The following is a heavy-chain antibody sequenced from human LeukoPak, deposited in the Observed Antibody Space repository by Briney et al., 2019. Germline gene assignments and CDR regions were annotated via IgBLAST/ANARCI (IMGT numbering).Heavy chain of an antibody. CDR2: INPNSGGT. V-gene: IGHV1-2*06. CDR1: GYTFTGHY. J-gene: IGHJ6*02. D-gene: IGHD2-15*01. Sequence: ASVKVSCKASGYTFTGHYMHWVRQAPGQGLEWMGRINPNSGGTNYAQKFQGRVTMTRDTSISTAYMELRRLRSEDTAVYYCARGYCSGGSCYEAYYYYGMDVWGQGTTVTVSS. CDR3: ARGYCSGGSCYEAYYYYGMDV.